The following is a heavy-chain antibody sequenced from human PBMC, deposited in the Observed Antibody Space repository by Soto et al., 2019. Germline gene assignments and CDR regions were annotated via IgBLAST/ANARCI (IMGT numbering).Heavy chain of an antibody. D-gene: IGHD2-15*01. J-gene: IGHJ6*02. V-gene: IGHV1-18*01. CDR1: GYTFTSYG. CDR3: ARDHGNRVAAKVYYYYGMDV. Sequence: ASVKVSCKASGYTFTSYGISWVRQAPGQGLEWMGWISAYNGNTNYAQKLQGRVTMTTDTSTSTAYMELRSLRSDDTAVYYCARDHGNRVAAKVYYYYGMDVWGQGTTVTVSS. CDR2: ISAYNGNT.